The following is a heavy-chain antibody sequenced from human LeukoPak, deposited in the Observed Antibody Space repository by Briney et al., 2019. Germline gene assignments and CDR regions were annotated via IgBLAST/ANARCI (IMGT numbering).Heavy chain of an antibody. Sequence: ETLSLTCTVSGGSISSYYWSWIRQPAGKGLEWIGRIYTSGSTNYNPSLKSRVTISVDTSKNQFSLKLSSVTAADTAVYYCARDWGVSARPGYMDVWGKGTTVTVSS. CDR2: IYTSGST. J-gene: IGHJ6*03. CDR1: GGSISSYY. D-gene: IGHD6-6*01. V-gene: IGHV4-4*07. CDR3: ARDWGVSARPGYMDV.